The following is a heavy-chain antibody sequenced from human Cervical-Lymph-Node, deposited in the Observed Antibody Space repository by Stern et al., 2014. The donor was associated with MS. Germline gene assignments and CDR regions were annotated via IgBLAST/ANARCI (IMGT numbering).Heavy chain of an antibody. V-gene: IGHV2-70*01. D-gene: IGHD2-15*01. CDR1: GVSLSTSGMC. CDR2: IDWDDDK. CDR3: ARMYSYCSGGSCYVWFDP. Sequence: ESGPALVKPTQTLTLTCTFSGVSLSTSGMCVSWIRQPPGKALEWLAIIDWDDDKYYSTSLKTSLTISKDTSKNQVVLTMTNMDPVDTSTYYCARMYSYCSGGSCYVWFDPWGQGTLVTVSS. J-gene: IGHJ5*02.